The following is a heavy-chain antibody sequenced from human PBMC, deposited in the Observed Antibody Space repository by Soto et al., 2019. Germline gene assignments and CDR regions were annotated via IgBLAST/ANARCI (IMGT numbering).Heavy chain of an antibody. V-gene: IGHV1-69*13. Sequence: SVKVSCKASGGTFSSYAISWVRQAPGQGLEWMGGIIPIFGTANYAQKFQGRVTITADESTSTAYMELSSLRSEDTAVYYCARDVRYCISTSCSNYYGMDVWGQGTTVTVSS. CDR2: IIPIFGTA. CDR3: ARDVRYCISTSCSNYYGMDV. CDR1: GGTFSSYA. J-gene: IGHJ6*02. D-gene: IGHD2-2*01.